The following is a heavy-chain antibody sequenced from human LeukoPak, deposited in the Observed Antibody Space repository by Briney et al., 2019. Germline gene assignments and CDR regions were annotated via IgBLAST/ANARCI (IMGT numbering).Heavy chain of an antibody. J-gene: IGHJ4*02. D-gene: IGHD2-2*01. CDR3: ATTWSTRKCFDY. CDR2: IKSETDGGTT. CDR1: GLTFNNTW. Sequence: GGSLRLSCAASGLTFNNTWMSWVRLAPGKGLEWVGRIKSETDGGTTEYAAPVKGRFTISRDDPENTLFLQMNSLKTEDTALYYCATTWSTRKCFDYWGRGTMVTVSS. V-gene: IGHV3-15*01.